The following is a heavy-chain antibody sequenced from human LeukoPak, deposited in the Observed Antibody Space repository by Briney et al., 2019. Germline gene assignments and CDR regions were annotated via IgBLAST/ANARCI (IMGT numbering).Heavy chain of an antibody. Sequence: ASVKVSCKASGYTFTSYGISWVRQAPGQGLEWMGWISAYNGNTNYAQKLQGRVTMTTDTSTSTAYMELRSLRSDDTAVYYCARGPITMVRGAPYFDYWGQGTLVTVSS. J-gene: IGHJ4*02. CDR3: ARGPITMVRGAPYFDY. CDR2: ISAYNGNT. CDR1: GYTFTSYG. D-gene: IGHD3-10*01. V-gene: IGHV1-18*01.